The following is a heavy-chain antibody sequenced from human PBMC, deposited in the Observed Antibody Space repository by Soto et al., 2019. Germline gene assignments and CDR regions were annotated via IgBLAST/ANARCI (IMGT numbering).Heavy chain of an antibody. D-gene: IGHD2-15*01. CDR2: INHSEST. Sequence: SETLSLTCAVYCGSFSGYYWSWIRQPPGKGLEWIGKINHSESTSYNPSLKSRVTISVDTSKNQFSLKLSSVTAADTAVYYCARGKTYCTGGSCYEHFDYWGQGTLVTVSS. V-gene: IGHV4-34*01. J-gene: IGHJ4*02. CDR3: ARGKTYCTGGSCYEHFDY. CDR1: CGSFSGYY.